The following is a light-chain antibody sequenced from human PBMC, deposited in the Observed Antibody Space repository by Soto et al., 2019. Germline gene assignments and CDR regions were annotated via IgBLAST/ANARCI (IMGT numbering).Light chain of an antibody. Sequence: EIVLTQSPGTLSLSPGERATLSCRASQSVSSSYLAWYQQKPGQAPRLLIYLASSRATGVPDRFSGSGSGTDFTLTICSLEAEDFAVYYCQQYGTSPFTFGQGTMLEIK. CDR2: LAS. J-gene: IGKJ2*01. V-gene: IGKV3-20*01. CDR3: QQYGTSPFT. CDR1: QSVSSSY.